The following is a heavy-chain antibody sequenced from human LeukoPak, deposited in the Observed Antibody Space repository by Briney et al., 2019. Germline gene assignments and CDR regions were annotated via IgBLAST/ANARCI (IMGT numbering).Heavy chain of an antibody. CDR1: GFTFSSYA. D-gene: IGHD3-3*01. J-gene: IGHJ4*02. CDR3: ARGPRVEWLLFAAPDY. V-gene: IGHV3-30*04. CDR2: ISYDGSNK. Sequence: PGGSLRLSCAASGFTFSSYAMHWVRQAPGKGLEWVAVISYDGSNKYYADSVKGRFTISRDNSKNTLYLQMNSLRAEDTAVYYCARGPRVEWLLFAAPDYWGQGTLVTVSS.